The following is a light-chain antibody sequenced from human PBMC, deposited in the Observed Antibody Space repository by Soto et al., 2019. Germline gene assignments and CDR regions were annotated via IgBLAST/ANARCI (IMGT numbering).Light chain of an antibody. J-gene: IGKJ5*01. CDR3: QQSYNPIT. Sequence: EIVLTQSPATLSLSPGERATLSCRASQSVSSYLAWYQQKPGQAPRLLIYDASNRATGIPARFSGSGSGTDFTLTISSLQPEDFATYYCQQSYNPITFGQGTRLEI. V-gene: IGKV3-11*01. CDR1: QSVSSY. CDR2: DAS.